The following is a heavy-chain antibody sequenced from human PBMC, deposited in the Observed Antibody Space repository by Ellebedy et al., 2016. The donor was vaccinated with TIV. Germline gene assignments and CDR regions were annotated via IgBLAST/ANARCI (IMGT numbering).Heavy chain of an antibody. J-gene: IGHJ5*02. CDR1: GGSVSSGRYS. CDR3: ARDDPSGWLDP. CDR2: ICYSGST. Sequence: MPSETLSLTCTVSGGSVSSGRYSWRWIRQPPGKGLEWVGYICYSGSTNYNPSLKSRVTISIDTSKNQFSLRLTSVTAADTAVYYCARDDPSGWLDPWGQGTLVTVSS. V-gene: IGHV4-61*01. D-gene: IGHD3-10*01.